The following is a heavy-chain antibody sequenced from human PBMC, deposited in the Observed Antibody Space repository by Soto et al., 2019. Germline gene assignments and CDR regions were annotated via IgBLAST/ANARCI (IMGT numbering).Heavy chain of an antibody. Sequence: QLQLQESGPGLVKPSETLSLTCTVSGGSISSSSYYWGWIRQPPGKGLEWIGSIYYSGSTYYNPSLKSRVIITVDTSKNQFYLKLSSVTAADTAVYYCATDTYYYDSSGLIPYWGQGTLVTVSS. V-gene: IGHV4-39*01. CDR2: IYYSGST. CDR3: ATDTYYYDSSGLIPY. J-gene: IGHJ4*02. CDR1: GGSISSSSYY. D-gene: IGHD3-22*01.